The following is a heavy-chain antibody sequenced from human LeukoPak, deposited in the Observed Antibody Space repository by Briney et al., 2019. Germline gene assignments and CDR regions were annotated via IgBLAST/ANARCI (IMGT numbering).Heavy chain of an antibody. Sequence: GGSLRLSCAASGVTVSSNYMNWGRQSPGKGREWGSGIYLGGSIHYADSVKGRFTISRDNSKNPLFLQMNRLRAEDTAVYYCERGIDPGYGDYYFDYWGQGTLVTVSS. D-gene: IGHD4-17*01. V-gene: IGHV3-66*01. J-gene: IGHJ4*02. CDR1: GVTVSSNY. CDR3: ERGIDPGYGDYYFDY. CDR2: IYLGGSI.